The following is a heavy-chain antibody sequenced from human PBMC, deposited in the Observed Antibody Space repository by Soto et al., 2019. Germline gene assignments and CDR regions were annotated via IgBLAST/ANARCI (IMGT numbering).Heavy chain of an antibody. CDR3: ARESEDLTSNFDY. Sequence: GGSRRLSCAASGFTFTRYSMNWVRQAPGKGLEWVSSISSTTNYIYYGDSMKGRFTISRDNAKNSLYLEMNSLRAEDTAVYYCARESEDLTSNFDYWGQGTLVTVSS. V-gene: IGHV3-21*06. CDR2: ISSTTNYI. CDR1: GFTFTRYS. J-gene: IGHJ4*02.